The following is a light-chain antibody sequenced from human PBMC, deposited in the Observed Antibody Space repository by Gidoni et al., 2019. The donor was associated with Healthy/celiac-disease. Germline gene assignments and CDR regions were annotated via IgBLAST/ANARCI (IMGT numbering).Light chain of an antibody. V-gene: IGKV1-39*01. J-gene: IGKJ4*01. CDR1: QSISSY. Sequence: DIQMTQSPSSLSASVGDRVTITCRASQSISSYLNWYQQKPGKAPKLLIYAASSLQSGVPSRFSGSGSGTDFTLTISSLQPEDFATYYCQQSYSTPPGLTFGRGTKVEIK. CDR3: QQSYSTPPGLT. CDR2: AAS.